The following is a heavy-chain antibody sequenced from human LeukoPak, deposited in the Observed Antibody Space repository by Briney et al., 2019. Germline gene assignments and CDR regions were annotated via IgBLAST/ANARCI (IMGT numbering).Heavy chain of an antibody. CDR2: INSYKGYT. V-gene: IGHV1-18*01. CDR1: GYTFSNYYG. J-gene: IGHJ4*02. D-gene: IGHD3-22*01. Sequence: GASVKVSCKAAGYTFSNYYGISWVRQAPGQGLEWMGWINSYKGYTNYAQNLQGRVTMTTDTSTSTAYMELRSLRSDDTAVYYCARDSNNYDSNGAIDYWGQGTLVTVSS. CDR3: ARDSNNYDSNGAIDY.